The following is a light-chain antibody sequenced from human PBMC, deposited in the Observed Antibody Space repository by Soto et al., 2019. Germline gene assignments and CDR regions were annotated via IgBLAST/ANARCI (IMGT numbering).Light chain of an antibody. CDR2: GAY. J-gene: IGKJ1*01. V-gene: IGKV3-15*01. CDR1: QSVSSN. Sequence: EIGLAQSPSTLSVSCWERATLSCRASQSVSSNLAWYQQKPGQAHRLLIYGAYTRATGIQDRFSGSGSGTEFTLTIRRLESEDFAVYYCKQYSSSSWTVGQGTKVDIK. CDR3: KQYSSSSWT.